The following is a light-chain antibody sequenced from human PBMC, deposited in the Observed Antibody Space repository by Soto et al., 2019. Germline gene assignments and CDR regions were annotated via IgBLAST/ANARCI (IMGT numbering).Light chain of an antibody. CDR2: AAS. J-gene: IGKJ5*01. CDR3: QQYYSYLFT. V-gene: IGKV1-8*01. Sequence: AIRMTQSPSSLSASTGDRVTITCRASQGISSYLAWYQQKPGKAPKLLIYAASTLQSGVPSRFSGSVSGTDFTLTLSCLQSEDFATYYCQQYYSYLFTFGQGTRLEIK. CDR1: QGISSY.